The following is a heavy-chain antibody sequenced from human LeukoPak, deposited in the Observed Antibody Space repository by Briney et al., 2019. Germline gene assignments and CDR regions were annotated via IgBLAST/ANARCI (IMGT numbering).Heavy chain of an antibody. CDR2: ISSSGSSI. CDR3: ARATSSWRIFDY. D-gene: IGHD6-13*01. Sequence: GGSLRLSCAASGFTFSDYYMSWIRQAPGKGLEWVSYISSSGSSIHYADSVKGRFTISRDNAKNSLYLQMNSLRAEDTAVYYCARATSSWRIFDYWGQGTLVTVSS. V-gene: IGHV3-11*01. CDR1: GFTFSDYY. J-gene: IGHJ4*02.